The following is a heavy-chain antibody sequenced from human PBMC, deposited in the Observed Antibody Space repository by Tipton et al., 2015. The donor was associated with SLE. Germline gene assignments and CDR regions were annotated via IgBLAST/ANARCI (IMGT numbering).Heavy chain of an antibody. J-gene: IGHJ6*03. CDR1: GGSISSYY. V-gene: IGHV4-59*12. Sequence: LRLSCTVSGGSISSYYWSWIRQPPGEGLEWIGYIYHSGSTNYNPSLKTRVTISVDTSKNQFSLRLSSVTAADTAVYYCARGGLTYGYYYYMDVWGKGTTVTVSS. D-gene: IGHD4-17*01. CDR2: IYHSGST. CDR3: ARGGLTYGYYYYMDV.